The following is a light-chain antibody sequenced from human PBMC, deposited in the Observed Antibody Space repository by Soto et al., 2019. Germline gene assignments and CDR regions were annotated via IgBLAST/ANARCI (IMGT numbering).Light chain of an antibody. V-gene: IGKV1-5*01. CDR3: QQYNSYWT. Sequence: IQITQSPSTLSASVGERVTIPCRASETINTWLAWYQQKPGKAPKLLIYDAYSLQSGVPSRFSGSGSGTEFTLTISSLQPDDSATYYCQQYNSYWTFGPGTKVDIK. J-gene: IGKJ1*01. CDR1: ETINTW. CDR2: DAY.